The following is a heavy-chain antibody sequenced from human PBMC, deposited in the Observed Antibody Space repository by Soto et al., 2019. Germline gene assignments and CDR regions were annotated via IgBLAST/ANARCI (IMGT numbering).Heavy chain of an antibody. Sequence: PSETLSLTCTVSGGSISSGDYYWSWIRQPPGKGLEWIGYIYYSGSTYYNPSLKSRVTISVDTSKNQFSLKLSSVTAADTAVYYCATGYSSSWYWFDPWGQGTLVTVS. D-gene: IGHD6-13*01. J-gene: IGHJ5*02. CDR2: IYYSGST. CDR1: GGSISSGDYY. V-gene: IGHV4-30-4*01. CDR3: ATGYSSSWYWFDP.